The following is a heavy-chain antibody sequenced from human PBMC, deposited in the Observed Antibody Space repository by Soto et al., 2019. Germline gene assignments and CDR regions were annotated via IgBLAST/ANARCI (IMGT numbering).Heavy chain of an antibody. CDR3: ARQEDYGDGV. J-gene: IGHJ4*02. CDR1: GGSINSYY. D-gene: IGHD4-17*01. Sequence: SETLSLTCTVSGGSINSYYWSWIRQPPGKGLEWIGYGSYIGSTNYNPSLKSRVTISVDTSKNQFSLKLSSVTAADTAVYYCARQEDYGDGVRGQGTLVTVYS. CDR2: GSYIGST. V-gene: IGHV4-59*08.